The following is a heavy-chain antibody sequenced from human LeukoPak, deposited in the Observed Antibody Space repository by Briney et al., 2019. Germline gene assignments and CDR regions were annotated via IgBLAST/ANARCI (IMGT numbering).Heavy chain of an antibody. CDR3: ARSREWLLLRDAFDI. D-gene: IGHD3-22*01. Sequence: ASVKVSRKASGYTFTGYYIHWVRQPPAPGHELMGWINPNSCCTNYAQKFRGMSIMTRNTSISTAYMELSRLGSDDTAVYYCARSREWLLLRDAFDIWGQGTMVTVSS. J-gene: IGHJ3*02. CDR2: INPNSCCT. V-gene: IGHV1-2*02. CDR1: GYTFTGYY.